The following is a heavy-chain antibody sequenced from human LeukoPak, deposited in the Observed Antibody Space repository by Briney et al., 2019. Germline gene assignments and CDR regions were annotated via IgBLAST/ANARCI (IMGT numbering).Heavy chain of an antibody. Sequence: SETLSLTCTVSGGSIRCYYWSWIRQPPGKGLEWIGYIYYSGTAKYNPSLKSRVSISLDTSRNQFSLKLTSVTAADTALYYCACYSSPGGWGVFDYWGQGTLVTVSS. J-gene: IGHJ4*02. CDR2: IYYSGTA. CDR3: ACYSSPGGWGVFDY. V-gene: IGHV4-59*08. CDR1: GGSIRCYY. D-gene: IGHD2-2*02.